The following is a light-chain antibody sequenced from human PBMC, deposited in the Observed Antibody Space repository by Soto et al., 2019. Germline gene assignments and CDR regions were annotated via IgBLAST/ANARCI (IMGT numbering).Light chain of an antibody. CDR3: QQCYSTPGT. J-gene: IGKJ1*01. CDR1: QSISSY. Sequence: DIPMTQSPSSLSASVGDRVTITCRASQSISSYLNWYQQKPGKAPKLLIYAASSLQSGVPSRFSGRGSGTDFTLTISSLQPEDFATYYCQQCYSTPGTFGQGTKVEIK. CDR2: AAS. V-gene: IGKV1-39*01.